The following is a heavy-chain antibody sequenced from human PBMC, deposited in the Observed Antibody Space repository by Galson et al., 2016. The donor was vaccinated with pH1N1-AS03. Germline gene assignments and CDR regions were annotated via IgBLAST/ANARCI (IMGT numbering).Heavy chain of an antibody. CDR3: ARAFEEYLLRDYSSVFDS. CDR2: IKNNNDNT. D-gene: IGHD2/OR15-2a*01. Sequence: VKVSCKASGYTFSNYGITWVRQAPGQGLQWMGWIKNNNDNTIYGQNFQGRVTLTTDPSTNTAYMELKNLRSDDTGVYYCARAFEEYLLRDYSSVFDSWGQGTLVTVSS. V-gene: IGHV1-18*01. J-gene: IGHJ4*02. CDR1: GYTFSNYG.